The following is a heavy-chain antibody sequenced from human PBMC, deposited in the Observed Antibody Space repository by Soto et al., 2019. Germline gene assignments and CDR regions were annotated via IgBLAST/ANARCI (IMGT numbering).Heavy chain of an antibody. V-gene: IGHV1-69*13. CDR2: IIPIFGTA. Sequence: SVKVSCKASGGTFSSYAISWVRQAPGQGLEWMGGIIPIFGTANYAQRFQGRVTITADESTSTAYMELSSLRSEDTAVYYCARDKGDTAMGNFDYWGQGTLVTVSS. D-gene: IGHD5-18*01. CDR1: GGTFSSYA. CDR3: ARDKGDTAMGNFDY. J-gene: IGHJ4*02.